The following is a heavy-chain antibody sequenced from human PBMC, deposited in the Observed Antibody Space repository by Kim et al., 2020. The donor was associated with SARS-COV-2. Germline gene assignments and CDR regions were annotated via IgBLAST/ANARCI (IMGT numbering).Heavy chain of an antibody. CDR2: INAGNGNT. J-gene: IGHJ6*02. Sequence: ASVKVSCKASGYTFTSYAMHWVRQAPGQRLEWMGWINAGNGNTKYSQKFQGRVTITRDTSASTAYMELSSLRSEDTAVYYCAREEYVGGGWDGMDVWGQGATVTVSS. CDR1: GYTFTSYA. V-gene: IGHV1-3*01. D-gene: IGHD3-16*01. CDR3: AREEYVGGGWDGMDV.